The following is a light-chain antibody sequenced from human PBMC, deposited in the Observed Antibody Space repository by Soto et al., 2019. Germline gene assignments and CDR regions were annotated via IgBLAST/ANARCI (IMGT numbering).Light chain of an antibody. CDR1: SSDVGGYDY. J-gene: IGLJ1*01. Sequence: QSVLTQPASVSGSPGQSIAISCTGTSSDVGGYDYVSWYQQQPDKAPKLMIYEVTKRPSGVSNRFSGSKSGNTASLTIPGLQSEDEADYYCSSHTSGRTRVFGTGTKVTVL. CDR3: SSHTSGRTRV. CDR2: EVT. V-gene: IGLV2-14*01.